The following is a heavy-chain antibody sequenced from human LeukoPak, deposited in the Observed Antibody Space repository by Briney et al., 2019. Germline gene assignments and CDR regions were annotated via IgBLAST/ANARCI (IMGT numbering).Heavy chain of an antibody. CDR1: GFTFRNYG. J-gene: IGHJ6*02. CDR3: AKGLGGGMDV. CDR2: ISYDGSNK. D-gene: IGHD3-16*01. V-gene: IGHV3-30*18. Sequence: PGGSLRLSCAASGFTFRNYGMHWVRQAPGKGLEWVAVISYDGSNKYYADSVKGRFTISRDNSKNTLYLQMNSLRAEDTAVYYCAKGLGGGMDVWGQGTTVTVSS.